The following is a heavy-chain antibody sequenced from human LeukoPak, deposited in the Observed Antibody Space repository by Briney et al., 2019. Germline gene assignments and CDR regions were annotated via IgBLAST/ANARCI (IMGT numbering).Heavy chain of an antibody. Sequence: GGSLRLSCAASGFTFSSYWMHWVRQAPGKGLVWVSRINSDGSSTSYADSVKGRFTIFRDNAKNTLYLQMNSLRAEDTAVYYCASELAHCVGDCLKNWGQGTLVTVSS. D-gene: IGHD2-21*02. J-gene: IGHJ4*02. CDR2: INSDGSST. CDR1: GFTFSSYW. V-gene: IGHV3-74*01. CDR3: ASELAHCVGDCLKN.